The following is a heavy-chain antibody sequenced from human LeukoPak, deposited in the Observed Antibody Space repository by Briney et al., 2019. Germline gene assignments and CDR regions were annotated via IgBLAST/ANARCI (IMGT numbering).Heavy chain of an antibody. CDR1: GGAFSGYS. CDR2: IDPSGTT. Sequence: SSETLSLTCAVYGGAFSGYSWSWIRQPPGKGLEWIGEIDPSGTTNYNPSLKSRVTVSVDTSKNQFSLNLNSVTAADTAVYYCTRGAGWLIDYWGQGILVTVSS. CDR3: TRGAGWLIDY. V-gene: IGHV4-34*01. J-gene: IGHJ4*02. D-gene: IGHD3-16*01.